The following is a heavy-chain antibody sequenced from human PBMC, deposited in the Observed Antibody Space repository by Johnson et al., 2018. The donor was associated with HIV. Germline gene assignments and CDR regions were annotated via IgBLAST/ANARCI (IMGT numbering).Heavy chain of an antibody. Sequence: QVHLVESGGGLIQPGGSLRLSCAASGFTVSSTYMSWVRQAPGKGLEWLSVISYYGSYKYYADSVKGRFTISIDNSKNTLYLQMNSLRAEDTAVYFCARAASQQQLKVPFDIWGQGTLVTVSS. J-gene: IGHJ3*02. CDR1: GFTVSSTY. V-gene: IGHV3-30*03. D-gene: IGHD6-13*01. CDR2: ISYYGSYK. CDR3: ARAASQQQLKVPFDI.